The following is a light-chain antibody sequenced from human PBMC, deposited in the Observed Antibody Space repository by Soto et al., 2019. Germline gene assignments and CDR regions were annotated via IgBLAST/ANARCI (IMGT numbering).Light chain of an antibody. Sequence: DIQITQSPSSVSASVGDRVTITCLASQAIDSWLAWYQQKPGEAPKLLIFTGSLLHSGVPPRFSGSGSGTDFTLTISSLQPEDFATYYCQQTLSFLPTFGQGTKVDIK. CDR1: QAIDSW. V-gene: IGKV1-12*01. J-gene: IGKJ1*01. CDR3: QQTLSFLPT. CDR2: TGS.